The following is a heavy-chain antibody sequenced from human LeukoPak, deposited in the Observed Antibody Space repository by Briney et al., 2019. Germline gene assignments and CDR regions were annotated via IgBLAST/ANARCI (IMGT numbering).Heavy chain of an antibody. CDR2: INPSGGST. J-gene: IGHJ5*02. CDR1: GYTFTSYY. CDR3: AREVLSQKGYCSGGSCYFWFDP. D-gene: IGHD2-15*01. V-gene: IGHV1-46*01. Sequence: ASVKVSCKASGYTFTSYYMHWVRQAPGQGLEWMGIINPSGGSTSYAQKFQGRVTMTRDMSTSTVYMELSSLRSEDTAVYYCAREVLSQKGYCSGGSCYFWFDPWGQGTLVTVSS.